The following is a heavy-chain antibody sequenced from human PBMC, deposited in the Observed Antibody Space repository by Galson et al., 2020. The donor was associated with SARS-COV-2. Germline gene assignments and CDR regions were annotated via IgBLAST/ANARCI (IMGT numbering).Heavy chain of an antibody. CDR1: GGYFNDYY. Sequence: SETLSLTCAVYGGYFNDYYWTWIRQPPGRGLEWIGEIIHSGSTNYNPSLKSRVTLSLDASKTQFSLNLSSVTAADTAVYYCATGSGYCSDGDCFYYGLGVWGQGTTVTVSS. J-gene: IGHJ6*02. CDR2: IIHSGST. V-gene: IGHV4-34*01. D-gene: IGHD2-15*01. CDR3: ATGSGYCSDGDCFYYGLGV.